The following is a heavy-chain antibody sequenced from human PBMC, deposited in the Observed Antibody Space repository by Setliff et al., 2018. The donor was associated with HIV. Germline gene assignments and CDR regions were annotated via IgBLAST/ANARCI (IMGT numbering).Heavy chain of an antibody. CDR2: INQDGSGK. J-gene: IGHJ5*02. V-gene: IGHV3-7*01. CDR1: GVTSSRYW. Sequence: PGGSLRLSCGGSGVTSSRYWMGWVRQAPGRGLEWVANINQDGSGKNYVASVKGRFTISRDKNSLYLQMDSLRAEDTAVYYCTREQTWGQGTLVTVSS. CDR3: TREQT.